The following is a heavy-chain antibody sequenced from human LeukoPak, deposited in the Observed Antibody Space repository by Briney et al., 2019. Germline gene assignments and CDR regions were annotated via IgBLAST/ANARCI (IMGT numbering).Heavy chain of an antibody. CDR3: ARAHPRKGIAADP. V-gene: IGHV4-34*01. CDR2: INRGGDA. CDR1: GGSFSGNY. Sequence: SETLSLTCAVYGGSFSGNYWSWIRQPPGKGLEWIGEINRGGDANYNPPLKSRLTVSLDTSKNQFSLKLSSVTAADTAVYYCARAHPRKGIAADPWGQGTLVTLSS. D-gene: IGHD6-13*01. J-gene: IGHJ5*02.